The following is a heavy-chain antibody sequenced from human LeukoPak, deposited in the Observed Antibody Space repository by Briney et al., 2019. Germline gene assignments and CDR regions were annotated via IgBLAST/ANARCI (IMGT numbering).Heavy chain of an antibody. CDR1: GGSFSGYY. J-gene: IGHJ4*02. V-gene: IGHV4-34*01. Sequence: PSETLSLTCAVYGGSFSGYYWSWIRQPPGKGLEWIGEINHSRSTNYNPSLKSRVTISVDTSKNQFSLKLSSVTAADTAVYYCARGDTTIYYFDYWGQGTLVTVSS. CDR3: ARGDTTIYYFDY. D-gene: IGHD5-18*01. CDR2: INHSRST.